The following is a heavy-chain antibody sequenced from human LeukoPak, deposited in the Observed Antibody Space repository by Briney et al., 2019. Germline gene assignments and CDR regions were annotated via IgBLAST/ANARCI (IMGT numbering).Heavy chain of an antibody. CDR3: ARKIAARSHFDY. CDR1: GGSISSGGYY. V-gene: IGHV4-31*03. CDR2: IYYSGST. Sequence: SQTLSLTCTVSGGSISSGGYYWSWIRQHPGKGLEWIGYIYYSGSTYYNPSLKSRVTISVDTSKNQFSLKLSSVTAADTAVYYCARKIAARSHFDYWGQGTLVTVSS. D-gene: IGHD6-6*01. J-gene: IGHJ4*02.